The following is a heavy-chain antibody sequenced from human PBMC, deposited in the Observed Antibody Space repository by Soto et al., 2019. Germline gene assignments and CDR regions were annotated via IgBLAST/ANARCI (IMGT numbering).Heavy chain of an antibody. Sequence: QVQLQQSGPGLVKPSGTLSLTCAVSIGSITSTNWWTWVRQPPGKELEWLGEIYHTGSTNYNPSLKNRVTISVDQSKNQFSLRLFSVTAADTAVYYCGAHAGATYGPLDYWGRGTLVTVSS. CDR3: GAHAGATYGPLDY. J-gene: IGHJ4*02. CDR1: IGSITSTNW. V-gene: IGHV4-4*02. CDR2: IYHTGST. D-gene: IGHD4-17*01.